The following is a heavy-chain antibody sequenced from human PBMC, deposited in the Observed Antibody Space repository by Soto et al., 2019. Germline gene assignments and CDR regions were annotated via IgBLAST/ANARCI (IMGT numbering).Heavy chain of an antibody. D-gene: IGHD6-6*01. Sequence: SVKVSCKASGGTFSSYTISWVRQAPGQGLEWMGRVIPILGIANYAQKFQGRVTITADKSTSTAYMELSSLRSEDTAVYYCARGYSSSSSRAFDIWGQGTMVTVSS. J-gene: IGHJ3*02. CDR2: VIPILGIA. CDR1: GGTFSSYT. V-gene: IGHV1-69*02. CDR3: ARGYSSSSSRAFDI.